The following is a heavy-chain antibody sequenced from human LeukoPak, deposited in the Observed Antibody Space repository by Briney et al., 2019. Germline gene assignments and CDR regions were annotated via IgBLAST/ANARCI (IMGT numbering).Heavy chain of an antibody. CDR3: ARGRGGSYYTSYYYYYMDV. J-gene: IGHJ6*03. D-gene: IGHD1-26*01. CDR1: GGSFSGYY. Sequence: SETLSLTCAVYGGSFSGYYWSWIRQPPGKGLEWIGEINHSGSTNYNPSLKSRVTISVDTSKNQFSLKLRSVTAADTAVYYCARGRGGSYYTSYYYYYMDVWGKGTTVTVSS. CDR2: INHSGST. V-gene: IGHV4-34*01.